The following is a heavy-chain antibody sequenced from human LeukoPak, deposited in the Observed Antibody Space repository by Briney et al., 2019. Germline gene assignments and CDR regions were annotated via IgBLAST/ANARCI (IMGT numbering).Heavy chain of an antibody. CDR3: ARAAGMIVEALDY. CDR1: GFTFSDYY. CDR2: IKQDGSEK. V-gene: IGHV3-7*01. J-gene: IGHJ4*02. Sequence: GGSLRLSCAASGFTFSDYYMSGIRQAPGKGLEWVANIKQDGSEKYYVDSVKGRFTISRDNAKNSLYLQMNSLRAEDTAVYYCARAAGMIVEALDYWGQGTLVTVSS. D-gene: IGHD1-26*01.